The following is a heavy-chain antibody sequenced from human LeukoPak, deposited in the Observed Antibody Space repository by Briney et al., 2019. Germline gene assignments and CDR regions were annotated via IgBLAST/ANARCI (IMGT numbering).Heavy chain of an antibody. V-gene: IGHV3-23*01. Sequence: GGSLRLSCTTTGFTFSDFAMTWVRQAPGKGLEWVSIITGGGHTTYYAESVKGRFTISRDNSKNALYLQMPSLKAEDTAVYYCAKVAASDVWSSCDSWGQGTLVTVSS. J-gene: IGHJ5*01. CDR3: AKVAASDVWSSCDS. D-gene: IGHD6-13*01. CDR2: ITGGGHTT. CDR1: GFTFSDFA.